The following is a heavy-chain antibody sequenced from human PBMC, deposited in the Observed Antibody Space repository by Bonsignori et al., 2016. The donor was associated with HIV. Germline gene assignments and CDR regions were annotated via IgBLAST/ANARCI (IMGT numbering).Heavy chain of an antibody. CDR3: ARINYYYGSGSYDY. Sequence: QVLLQQWGAGLLKPSETLSLTCAVYGGSFSGYYWSWIRQPPREGAWSTLGGINHSGSTNYNPSLKSRVTISVDTSKNHFSLKLTSVTAADTAVFYCARINYYYGSGSYDYWGQGTLVTVSS. J-gene: IGHJ4*02. CDR2: INHSGST. CDR1: GGSFSGYY. D-gene: IGHD3-10*01. V-gene: IGHV4-34*01.